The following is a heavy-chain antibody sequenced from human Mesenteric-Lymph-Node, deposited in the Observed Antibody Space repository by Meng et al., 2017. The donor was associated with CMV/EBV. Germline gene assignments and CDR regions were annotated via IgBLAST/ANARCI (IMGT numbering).Heavy chain of an antibody. D-gene: IGHD4-23*01. V-gene: IGHV4-34*01. CDR3: ARHQRWLKSEGGFNY. J-gene: IGHJ4*02. Sequence: QGQLQPGGAGLLQPSETLSLPCAVYGGSFSGYYWSWIRQPPGKGLEWIGEINHSGSTNYNPSLKSRVTISVDTSKNQFSLKLSSVTAADTAVYYCARHQRWLKSEGGFNYWGQGTLVTVSS. CDR1: GGSFSGYY. CDR2: INHSGST.